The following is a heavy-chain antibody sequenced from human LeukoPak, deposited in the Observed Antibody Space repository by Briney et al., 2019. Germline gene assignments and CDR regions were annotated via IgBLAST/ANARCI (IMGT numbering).Heavy chain of an antibody. D-gene: IGHD5-18*01. Sequence: ASVKVSCKVSGYTLTELSMHWVRQATGQGLEWMGWMNPNSGNTGYAQKFQGRVTMTRNTSISTAYMELSSLRSEDTAVYYCARGRVDTAMVPFYWGQGTLVTVSS. CDR2: MNPNSGNT. CDR3: ARGRVDTAMVPFY. V-gene: IGHV1-8*01. J-gene: IGHJ4*02. CDR1: GYTLTELS.